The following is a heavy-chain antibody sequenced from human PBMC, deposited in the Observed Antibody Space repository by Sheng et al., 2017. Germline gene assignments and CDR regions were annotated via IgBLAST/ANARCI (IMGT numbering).Heavy chain of an antibody. D-gene: IGHD2-2*01. V-gene: IGHV1-69*04. J-gene: IGHJ3*02. Sequence: QVQLVQSGAEVKKPGSSVKVSCKASGGTFSSYAISWVRQAPGQGLEWMGGIIPILGIANYAQKFQGRVTITADKSTSTAYMELSSLRSEDTAVYYCARDRVYCSSTSCFHDAFDIWGQGTMVTVSS. CDR3: ARDRVYCSSTSCFHDAFDI. CDR2: IIPILGIA. CDR1: GGTFSSYA.